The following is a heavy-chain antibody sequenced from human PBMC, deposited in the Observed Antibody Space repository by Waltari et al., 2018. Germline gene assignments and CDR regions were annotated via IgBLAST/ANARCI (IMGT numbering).Heavy chain of an antibody. Sequence: QMQESGPGLVKPSETLSLTCPVSGGSIKSGSYYWGWIRQPPGKTLEWIGSIFYNAKTYKNPSLESRITMSIDTSKNQFSLDLTSVTAADTALYFCARHPSYWGSCNFDQWGQGSLVIVSS. CDR3: ARHPSYWGSCNFDQ. J-gene: IGHJ1*01. D-gene: IGHD3-16*01. CDR1: GGSIKSGSYY. V-gene: IGHV4-39*01. CDR2: IFYNAKT.